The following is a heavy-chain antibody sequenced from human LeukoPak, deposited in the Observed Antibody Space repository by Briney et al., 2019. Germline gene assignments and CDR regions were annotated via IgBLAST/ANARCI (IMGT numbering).Heavy chain of an antibody. CDR1: GGSFSGYY. Sequence: SETLSLTCAVYGGSFSGYYWSWIRQPPGKGLEWIGEINHSGSTNYNPSLKSRVTISVDTSKNQFSLKLSSVTAADTAVYYCVSPGNRRFSLGYFAFDIWGQGTMVTVSS. V-gene: IGHV4-34*01. J-gene: IGHJ3*02. D-gene: IGHD3-22*01. CDR3: VSPGNRRFSLGYFAFDI. CDR2: INHSGST.